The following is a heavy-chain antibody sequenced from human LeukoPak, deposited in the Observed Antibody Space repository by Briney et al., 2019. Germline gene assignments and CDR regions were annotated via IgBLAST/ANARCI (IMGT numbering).Heavy chain of an antibody. CDR1: GGTFSNCA. J-gene: IGHJ4*02. D-gene: IGHD2-8*02. V-gene: IGHV1-69*13. CDR2: IIPLFGTA. CDR3: AITGGNYLGYFDY. Sequence: SVKVSCKASGGTFSNCAISWVRQAPGQGLEWMGGIIPLFGTADYPQKFQGRVTITADESTNTAYMELSSLRSEDTAIYYCAITGGNYLGYFDYWGQGTLVTVSS.